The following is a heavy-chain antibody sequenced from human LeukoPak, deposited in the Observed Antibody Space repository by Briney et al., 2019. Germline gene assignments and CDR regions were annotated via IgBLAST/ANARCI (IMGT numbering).Heavy chain of an antibody. D-gene: IGHD6-19*01. J-gene: IGHJ4*02. V-gene: IGHV3-9*01. CDR1: GFTFDDYA. CDR3: AKSGIAVAGTVDY. Sequence: PGGSLRLSCAASGFTFDDYAMHWVRQAPGKGLEWVSSISWNSGNIGYADSVKGRFTISRDNAKNSLFLQMNSLRAEDTALYYCAKSGIAVAGTVDYWGQGTLVTVSS. CDR2: ISWNSGNI.